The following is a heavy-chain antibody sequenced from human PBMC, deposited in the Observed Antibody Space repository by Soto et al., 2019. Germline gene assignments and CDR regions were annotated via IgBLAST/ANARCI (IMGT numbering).Heavy chain of an antibody. V-gene: IGHV1-3*01. CDR1: GYIFTNYA. Sequence: QVQLVQSGAEVKKPGVSVKVSCKASGYIFTNYAIHWVRQAPGQRLEWMGWINAGTGSARYSQNFQARVTITRDTSASTVYMELSSLRSEDTAMYYCARDHYGGQYYYFFGLDVWGRGTTVTVSS. D-gene: IGHD4-17*01. CDR3: ARDHYGGQYYYFFGLDV. CDR2: INAGTGSA. J-gene: IGHJ6*02.